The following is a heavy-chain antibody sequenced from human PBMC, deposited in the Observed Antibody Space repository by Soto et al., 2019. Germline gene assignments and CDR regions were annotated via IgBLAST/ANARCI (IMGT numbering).Heavy chain of an antibody. V-gene: IGHV3-33*01. CDR3: ARDGFVDSSSWEPFDY. J-gene: IGHJ4*02. CDR2: IWYDGSNK. D-gene: IGHD6-13*01. CDR1: GFTFSSYG. Sequence: QVQLVESGGGVVQPGRSLRLSCAASGFTFSSYGMHWVRQAPGKGLEWVAVIWYDGSNKYYADSVKGRFTISRDNSKYTLYLQMNSLRAEDTAVYYCARDGFVDSSSWEPFDYWGQGTLVTVSS.